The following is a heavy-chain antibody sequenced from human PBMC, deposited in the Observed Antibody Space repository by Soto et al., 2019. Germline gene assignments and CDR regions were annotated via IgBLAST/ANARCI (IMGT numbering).Heavy chain of an antibody. CDR1: GFTFSGSA. Sequence: PVGSLRLSCAASGFTFSGSAIHWVRQASGKGLEWVARIRTKSNGYATTYAASVKGRFTISRDDSKKMAYLQMNGLKTEDTAMYYCSRVEYVTSSPIGWGQGTLVTVSS. D-gene: IGHD6-6*01. CDR2: IRTKSNGYAT. CDR3: SRVEYVTSSPIG. V-gene: IGHV3-73*01. J-gene: IGHJ4*02.